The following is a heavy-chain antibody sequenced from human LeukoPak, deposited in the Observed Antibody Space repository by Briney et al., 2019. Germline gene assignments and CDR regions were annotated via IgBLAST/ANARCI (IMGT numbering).Heavy chain of an antibody. Sequence: GGSLRLSCAASGFTVSSNYMSWVRQAPGKGLEWVSVIYSGGSTYYADSVKGRFTISRDNSKNTLYLQMNSLRAEDTAVYYCAKLQADSSSWMIDYWGQGTLVTVSS. D-gene: IGHD6-6*01. V-gene: IGHV3-66*04. CDR1: GFTVSSNY. CDR2: IYSGGST. J-gene: IGHJ4*02. CDR3: AKLQADSSSWMIDY.